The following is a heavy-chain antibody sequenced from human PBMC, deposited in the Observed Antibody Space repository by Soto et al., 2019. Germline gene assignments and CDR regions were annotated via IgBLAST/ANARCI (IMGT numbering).Heavy chain of an antibody. CDR2: ISYDGSKK. J-gene: IGHJ4*02. V-gene: IGHV3-30*18. CDR3: AKGVRFLEWLLSYYFDY. D-gene: IGHD3-3*01. CDR1: GFTFSSYG. Sequence: QVQLVESGGGVVQPGRSLRLSCAASGFTFSSYGMHWVRQAPGKGLEWVAVISYDGSKKYYADSVKGRFTISRDNSKNTLYLQMNSLRAEDTAVYYCAKGVRFLEWLLSYYFDYWGQGTLVTVSS.